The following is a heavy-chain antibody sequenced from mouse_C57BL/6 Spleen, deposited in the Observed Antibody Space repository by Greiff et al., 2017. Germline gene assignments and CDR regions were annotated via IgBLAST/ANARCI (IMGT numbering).Heavy chain of an antibody. CDR3: ARVGTGAYYYAMDY. D-gene: IGHD4-1*01. Sequence: VQLQQSGAELVRPGASVKLSCKASGYTFTDYYINWVKQRPGQGLEWIARIYPGSGNTYYNEKFKGKATLTAEKSSSTAYMQLSSLTSEDSAVYFCARVGTGAYYYAMDYWGQGTSVTVSS. J-gene: IGHJ4*01. CDR2: IYPGSGNT. V-gene: IGHV1-76*01. CDR1: GYTFTDYY.